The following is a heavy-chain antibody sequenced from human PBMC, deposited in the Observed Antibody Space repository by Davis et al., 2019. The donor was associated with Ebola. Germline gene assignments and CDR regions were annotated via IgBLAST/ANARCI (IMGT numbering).Heavy chain of an antibody. V-gene: IGHV3-11*06. J-gene: IGHJ6*02. Sequence: PGRSLRPSCAASGFTFSDHYMSWIRQAPGKGLEWVSKIRSKSTRTEYADSVRGRFTISRDNSKNLLLLEMSSLRAEDTAVYYCAREGFYFYGMDVWGQGTTVTVSS. D-gene: IGHD2/OR15-2a*01. CDR1: GFTFSDHY. CDR2: IRSKSTRT. CDR3: AREGFYFYGMDV.